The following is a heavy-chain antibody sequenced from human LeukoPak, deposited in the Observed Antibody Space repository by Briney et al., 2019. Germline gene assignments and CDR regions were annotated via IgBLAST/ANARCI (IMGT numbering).Heavy chain of an antibody. V-gene: IGHV3-9*01. Sequence: GRSLRLSCAASGFTFDDYAMHWVRQAPGKGLEWVSGISWDSGSIGYADSVKGRFTISRDNAKNSLYLQMNSLRAEDTALYHCARVGHYYGMDVWGQGTTVTVSS. CDR1: GFTFDDYA. J-gene: IGHJ6*02. CDR2: ISWDSGSI. CDR3: ARVGHYYGMDV.